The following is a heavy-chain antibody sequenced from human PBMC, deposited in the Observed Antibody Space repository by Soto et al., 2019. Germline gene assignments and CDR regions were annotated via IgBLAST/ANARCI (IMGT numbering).Heavy chain of an antibody. V-gene: IGHV3-21*01. CDR1: GFTFSSYS. CDR3: ARPSGSYYYYYGMDV. D-gene: IGHD1-26*01. CDR2: ISSSSSYI. Sequence: GGSLRLSCAASGFTFSSYSMNWVRQAPGKGLEWVSSISSSSSYIYYADSVKGRFTISRDNAKNSLYLQMNSLRAEDTAVYYCARPSGSYYYYYGMDVWGQGTTVTVSS. J-gene: IGHJ6*02.